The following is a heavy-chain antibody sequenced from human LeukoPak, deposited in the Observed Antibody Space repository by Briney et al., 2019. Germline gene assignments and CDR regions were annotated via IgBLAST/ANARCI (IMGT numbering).Heavy chain of an antibody. CDR1: GYTFTSYD. CDR2: MNPNSGNT. CDR3: ATSYSSGWYGWFDP. Sequence: ASVKVSCKASGYTFTSYDINWVRQATGQGLEWMGWMNPNSGNTGYAQKFQGRVTMTRNISISTAYMELSSLRSEDTAVYYCATSYSSGWYGWFDPWGQGTLVTVSS. V-gene: IGHV1-8*01. D-gene: IGHD6-19*01. J-gene: IGHJ5*02.